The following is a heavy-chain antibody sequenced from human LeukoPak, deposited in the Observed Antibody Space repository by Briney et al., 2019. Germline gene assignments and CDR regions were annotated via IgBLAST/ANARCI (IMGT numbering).Heavy chain of an antibody. CDR2: INPCGGTT. D-gene: IGHD2-15*01. CDR1: GYTFTNYY. CDR3: ARLSCSTGSCYASVDAFDI. V-gene: IGHV1-46*01. J-gene: IGHJ3*02. Sequence: ASVQVSCRSSGYTFTNYYIYWVRQAPGQGLEWMGVINPCGGTTSYAQRFQGRLTMTRDTSTSAVYMELSSLRSEDTAVYYCARLSCSTGSCYASVDAFDIWGQGTMVTVSS.